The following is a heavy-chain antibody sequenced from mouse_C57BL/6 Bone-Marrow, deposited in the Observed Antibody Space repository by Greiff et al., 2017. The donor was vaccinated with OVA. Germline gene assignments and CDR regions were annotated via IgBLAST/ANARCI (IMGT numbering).Heavy chain of an antibody. Sequence: VQLQQSGPELVKPGASVKIPCKASGYTFTDYNMDWVKQSHGKSLEWIGDINPNNGGTIYNQKFKGKATLTVAKSSSTAYMELRSLTSEDTSVYYCAILRRFAYWGQGTLVTVSA. D-gene: IGHD2-4*01. J-gene: IGHJ3*01. CDR3: AILRRFAY. CDR1: GYTFTDYN. V-gene: IGHV1-18*01. CDR2: INPNNGGT.